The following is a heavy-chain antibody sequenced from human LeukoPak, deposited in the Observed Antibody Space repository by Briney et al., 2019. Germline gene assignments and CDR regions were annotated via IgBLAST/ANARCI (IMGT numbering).Heavy chain of an antibody. CDR3: AKDLSVSGSYYGLDY. CDR1: AFSLSAYN. D-gene: IGHD1-26*01. V-gene: IGHV3-30*02. J-gene: IGHJ4*02. Sequence: PGGSLRLSCAASAFSLSAYNMNWVRQAPGKGLEWVAFIRYDGSNKYYADSVKGRFTISRDNSKNTLYLQMNSLRAEDTAVYYCAKDLSVSGSYYGLDYWGQGTLVTVSS. CDR2: IRYDGSNK.